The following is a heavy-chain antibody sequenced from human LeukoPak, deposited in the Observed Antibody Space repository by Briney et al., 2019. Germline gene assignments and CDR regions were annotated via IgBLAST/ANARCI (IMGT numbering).Heavy chain of an antibody. CDR2: ISENGRNT. J-gene: IGHJ5*02. V-gene: IGHV3-74*01. Sequence: PGGSLRLSCVASGFTFRNYWMHWVRQAPGEGLVWVSRISENGRNTYYADSVKGRFTISRDNAKNSLYLQMNSLRSEDTAVYYCERDAVLRYFDWLWDWFDPWGQGTLVTVSS. D-gene: IGHD3-9*01. CDR1: GFTFRNYW. CDR3: ERDAVLRYFDWLWDWFDP.